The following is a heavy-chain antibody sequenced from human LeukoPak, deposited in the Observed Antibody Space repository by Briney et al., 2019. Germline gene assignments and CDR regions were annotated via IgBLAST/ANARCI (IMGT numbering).Heavy chain of an antibody. Sequence: GGSLRLSCAASGFTFSSYEMNWVRQAPGKGLEGVSYISSSGSTIYYAASVEGRFTISRDNAKNSLSLQMNSLRAEDTAVYYCAKENYYDSSGNYFDYWGQGTLVTVSS. D-gene: IGHD3-22*01. CDR3: AKENYYDSSGNYFDY. CDR2: ISSSGSTI. J-gene: IGHJ4*02. CDR1: GFTFSSYE. V-gene: IGHV3-48*03.